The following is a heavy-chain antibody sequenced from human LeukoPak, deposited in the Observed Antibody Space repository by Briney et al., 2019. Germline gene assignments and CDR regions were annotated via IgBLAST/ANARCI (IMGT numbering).Heavy chain of an antibody. D-gene: IGHD2-2*01. CDR1: GYSISSGYY. CDR3: ARGPGVVVRLDWFDP. Sequence: SETLSLTCAVSGYSISSGYYWGWIRQPPGKGLEWIGSIYHSGSTYCNPSLKSRVTISVDTSKNQFSLKLSSVTAADTAVYYCARGPGVVVRLDWFDPWGQGTLVTVSS. J-gene: IGHJ5*02. CDR2: IYHSGST. V-gene: IGHV4-38-2*01.